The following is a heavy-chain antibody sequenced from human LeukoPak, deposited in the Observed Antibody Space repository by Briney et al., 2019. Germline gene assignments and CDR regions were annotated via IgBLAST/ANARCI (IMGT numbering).Heavy chain of an antibody. CDR2: IYYSGST. Sequence: SETLSLTCTVSGAPPNNYYWGWIRQPPGKGLVWIGSIYYSGSTYYNPSLKSRVTISVDTSKNRFPLKLSSVTAADTAVYYCASGYSSGYESYFDIWGQGAMVTVSS. CDR3: ASGYSSGYESYFDI. J-gene: IGHJ3*02. V-gene: IGHV4-39*01. D-gene: IGHD6-19*01. CDR1: GAPPNNYY.